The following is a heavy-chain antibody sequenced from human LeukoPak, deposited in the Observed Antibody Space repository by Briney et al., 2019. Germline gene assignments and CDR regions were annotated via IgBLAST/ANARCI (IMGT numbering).Heavy chain of an antibody. Sequence: SETLSLTCAVSGYSISSGYYWGWIRQPPGKGLEWIGSIYHSGSTYYNPSLKSRVTISVATSKNQFSLKLSSVTAADTAVYYCARHVDSGSYCDYWGQGTLVTVSS. CDR3: ARHVDSGSYCDY. V-gene: IGHV4-38-2*01. CDR1: GYSISSGYY. D-gene: IGHD1-26*01. CDR2: IYHSGST. J-gene: IGHJ4*02.